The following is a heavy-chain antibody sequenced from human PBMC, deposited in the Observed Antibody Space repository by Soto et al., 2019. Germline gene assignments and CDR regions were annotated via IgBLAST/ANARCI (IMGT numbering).Heavy chain of an antibody. D-gene: IGHD6-19*01. J-gene: IGHJ4*02. Sequence: PSETLSLTCAVSGGSFSGYYWSWIRQPPGKGLEWIGEINHSGSTNYNPSLKSRVTISVDTSKNQFSLKLSSVTAADTPVYYCTIMPVVGRDYWGQGTLVTASS. CDR1: GGSFSGYY. CDR2: INHSGST. V-gene: IGHV4-34*01. CDR3: TIMPVVGRDY.